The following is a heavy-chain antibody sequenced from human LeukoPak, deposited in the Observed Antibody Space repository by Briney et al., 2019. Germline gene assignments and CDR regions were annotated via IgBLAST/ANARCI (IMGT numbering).Heavy chain of an antibody. J-gene: IGHJ4*02. CDR3: ARCDGYNILDY. CDR1: GGSFSGYY. Sequence: SETLSLTCAVYGGSFSGYYWSWIRQPPGKGLEWIGEINHSGSTNYNPSLKSRATISVDTSKNQFSLKLSSVTAADTAVYYCARCDGYNILDYWGQGTLVTVSS. V-gene: IGHV4-34*01. D-gene: IGHD2-21*01. CDR2: INHSGST.